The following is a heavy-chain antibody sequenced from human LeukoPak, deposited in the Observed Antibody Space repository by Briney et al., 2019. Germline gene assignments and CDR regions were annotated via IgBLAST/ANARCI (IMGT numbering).Heavy chain of an antibody. J-gene: IGHJ5*02. CDR3: AREGGQWLVSNWFDP. CDR2: IYYSGST. V-gene: IGHV4-34*01. Sequence: PSETLSLTCAVYGGSFSGYYWSWIRQPPGKGLEWIGSIYYSGSTYYNPSLKSRVTISVDTSKNQFSLKLSSVTAADTAVYYCAREGGQWLVSNWFDPWGQGTLVTVSS. CDR1: GGSFSGYY. D-gene: IGHD6-19*01.